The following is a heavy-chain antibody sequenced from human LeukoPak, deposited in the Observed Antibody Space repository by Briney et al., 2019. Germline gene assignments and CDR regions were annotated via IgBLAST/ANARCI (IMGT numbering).Heavy chain of an antibody. J-gene: IGHJ6*03. CDR1: GYSISSGYY. Sequence: SETLSLTCAVSGYSISSGYYWGWIRQPPGKGLEWFGSIYHGGSTYYNPSLKSRVTISVDTSRNQFSLKLSSVTAADTAVYYCARLISGSSGYYHYYYYYYYMDVWGKGTTVTVSS. CDR3: ARLISGSSGYYHYYYYYYYMDV. CDR2: IYHGGST. D-gene: IGHD3-22*01. V-gene: IGHV4-38-2*01.